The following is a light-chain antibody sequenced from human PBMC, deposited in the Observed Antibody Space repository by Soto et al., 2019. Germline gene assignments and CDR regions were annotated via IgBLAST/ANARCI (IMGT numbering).Light chain of an antibody. CDR1: QSISNY. V-gene: IGKV1-39*01. Sequence: DIQMTQSPSSLSASVGDRVTITGRASQSISNYLNWYQQKPGKAPNLLIYDASSLQSGVPSRFSGSGSGTDFTLTISSLQPEDFATYYCQQSYSTPPGTFGQGTKLEIK. CDR2: DAS. CDR3: QQSYSTPPGT. J-gene: IGKJ2*01.